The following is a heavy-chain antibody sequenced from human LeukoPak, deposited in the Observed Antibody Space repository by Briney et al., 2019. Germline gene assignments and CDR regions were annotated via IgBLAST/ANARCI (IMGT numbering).Heavy chain of an antibody. V-gene: IGHV1-46*01. CDR3: AREPHDGELLYGGSFDY. CDR1: GYTFTSYY. Sequence: ASVKVSCKASGYTFTSYYMHWVRQAPGQGLEWMGIINPSGGSTSYAQKFQGRVTMTRDTSTSTVYMELSSLRSEDTAVYYCAREPHDGELLYGGSFDYWGQGTLVTVSS. CDR2: INPSGGST. J-gene: IGHJ4*02. D-gene: IGHD3-10*01.